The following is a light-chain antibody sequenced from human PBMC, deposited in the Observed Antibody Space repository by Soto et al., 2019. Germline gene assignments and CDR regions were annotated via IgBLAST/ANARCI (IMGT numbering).Light chain of an antibody. CDR1: ESISDY. CDR3: QQTFSNLLS. J-gene: IGKJ4*01. V-gene: IGKV1-39*01. CDR2: SAS. Sequence: IQLTQSPSSLSASVGDRVTIACRASESISDYLNGYQHKPGEAPKVLVYSASTLRGGVPSRFSGTGAGTEFTLTISSLQPEDVATYYCQQTFSNLLSFGGGTKVEIK.